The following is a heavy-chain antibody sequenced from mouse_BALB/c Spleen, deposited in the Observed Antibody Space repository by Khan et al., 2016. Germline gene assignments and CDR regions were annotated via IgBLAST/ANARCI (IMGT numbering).Heavy chain of an antibody. J-gene: IGHJ4*01. CDR1: GYTFTNYG. CDR3: ARRRIYDGYYDAMDY. CDR2: INTYTGEP. D-gene: IGHD2-3*01. V-gene: IGHV9-3-1*01. Sequence: QIQLVQSGPELKKPGVTVKISCKASGYTFTNYGMNWVKQAPGKGLKWMGWINTYTGEPTYADDFKGRFAFSLETSASTAYLQINNHKNEDTATYFCARRRIYDGYYDAMDYWGQGTSVTVSS.